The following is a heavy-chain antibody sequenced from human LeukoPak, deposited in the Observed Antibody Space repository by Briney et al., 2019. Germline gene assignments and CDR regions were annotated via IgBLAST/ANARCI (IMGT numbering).Heavy chain of an antibody. D-gene: IGHD6-13*01. CDR2: IWYDGSHE. J-gene: IGHJ4*02. V-gene: IGHV3-33*06. Sequence: GMSLRLSCAASGFTFSNFAMHWVRQVPGKGLEWVALIWYDGSHESYADSVKGRFSISRDNSKNTLYLQMNSLRVEDTAVYYCAKERKDIVAAGTDYWGSGTLVTVSS. CDR1: GFTFSNFA. CDR3: AKERKDIVAAGTDY.